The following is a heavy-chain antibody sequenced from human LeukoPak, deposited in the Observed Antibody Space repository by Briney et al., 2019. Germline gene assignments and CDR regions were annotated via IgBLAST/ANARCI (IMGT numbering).Heavy chain of an antibody. D-gene: IGHD1-26*01. CDR2: ISFDGSDK. CDR1: GFTFRSYG. V-gene: IGHV3-30*19. CDR3: ARDQHSEIGVGANDY. Sequence: GGSLRLSCVASGFTFRSYGMHWVRQAPGKGLEWVAVISFDGSDKYYADSVKGRFTISRDNSKNTLYLQMNSLRAEDTAVYYCARDQHSEIGVGANDYWGQGTLVTVSS. J-gene: IGHJ4*02.